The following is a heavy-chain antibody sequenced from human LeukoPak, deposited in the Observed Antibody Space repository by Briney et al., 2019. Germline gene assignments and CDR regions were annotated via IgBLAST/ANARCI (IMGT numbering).Heavy chain of an antibody. Sequence: GGSLRLSCAASGFTFSNYAMTWVRQAPGKGLEWVSSITNTGATTYYADSVKGRFTISRDNAKNSLYLQVNSLRAEDTAVYYCARDRNYYDSSGYLSMGGYWGQGTLVTVSS. D-gene: IGHD3-22*01. CDR1: GFTFSNYA. CDR3: ARDRNYYDSSGYLSMGGY. V-gene: IGHV3-23*01. CDR2: ITNTGATT. J-gene: IGHJ4*02.